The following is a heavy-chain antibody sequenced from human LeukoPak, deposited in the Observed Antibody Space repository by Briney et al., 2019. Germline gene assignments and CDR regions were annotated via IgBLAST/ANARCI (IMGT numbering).Heavy chain of an antibody. CDR1: GFSFSNHG. J-gene: IGHJ5*02. CDR3: ARDSYQDYYGRFDP. CDR2: IWDDGNNK. V-gene: IGHV3-33*01. Sequence: GRSLRLSCAASGFSFSNHGMHWVRQAPGKRLEWVAVIWDDGNNKRYANSVNGRFTISRDNSENTLYLQMNGLTAEDTAMYYCARDSYQDYYGRFDPWGQGTLVIVSS. D-gene: IGHD3-10*01.